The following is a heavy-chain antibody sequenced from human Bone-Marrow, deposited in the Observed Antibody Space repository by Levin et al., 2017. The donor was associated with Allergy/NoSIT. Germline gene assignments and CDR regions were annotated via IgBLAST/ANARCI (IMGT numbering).Heavy chain of an antibody. CDR3: TTALTWTGGNY. CDR1: GFTFSVAW. V-gene: IGHV3-15*01. J-gene: IGHJ4*02. Sequence: KAGESLKISCTGSGFTFSVAWLTWVRQPPGKGLEWVGRIKSEVSGGTADYGASVKGRFTMSRDDSENTIYLQMSSLKTEDTAVYYCTTALTWTGGNYWGQGTLVTVSS. CDR2: IKSEVSGGTA. D-gene: IGHD3-9*01.